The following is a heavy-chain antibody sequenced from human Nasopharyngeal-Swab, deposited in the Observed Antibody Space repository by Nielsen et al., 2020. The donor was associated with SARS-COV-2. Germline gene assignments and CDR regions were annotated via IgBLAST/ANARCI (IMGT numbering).Heavy chain of an antibody. D-gene: IGHD3-22*01. J-gene: IGHJ4*02. CDR1: GFTFDDYA. CDR2: ISWNSGSI. V-gene: IGHV3-9*01. CDR3: AKLSGGYYDSSGLIY. Sequence: GGSLRLSCAASGFTFDDYAMHWVRQAPGKGLEWVSGISWNSGSIGHADSVKGRFTISRDNAKNSLYLQMNSLRAEDTALYYCAKLSGGYYDSSGLIYWGQGTLVTVSS.